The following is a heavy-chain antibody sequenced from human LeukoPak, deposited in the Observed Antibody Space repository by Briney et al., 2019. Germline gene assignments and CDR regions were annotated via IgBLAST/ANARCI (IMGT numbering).Heavy chain of an antibody. V-gene: IGHV1-18*01. CDR1: GYTFTSYG. Sequence: EASVTVSCKASGYTFTSYGVSWVRQAPGQGLEWMGWISAYNGNTNYAQNFQGRVTMTTDTSTTTAYMELRSLRSDDTAVYYCARDTQAPSGSYFDYWGQGTLVIVSS. CDR3: ARDTQAPSGSYFDY. D-gene: IGHD6-13*01. CDR2: ISAYNGNT. J-gene: IGHJ4*02.